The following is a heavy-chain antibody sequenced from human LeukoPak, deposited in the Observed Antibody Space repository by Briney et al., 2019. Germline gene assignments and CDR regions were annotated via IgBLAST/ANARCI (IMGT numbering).Heavy chain of an antibody. CDR2: VSYDGSNK. J-gene: IGHJ4*02. Sequence: GRSLRLSCVASGFTFSSYGIHWVRQAPGKGLEWVAIVSYDGSNKHYVDSVKGRFTISRDNSKNTVYLQMNSLRAEDTAVYYCAKDLSDYYGSGSFRVLDYWGQGTLVTVSS. CDR1: GFTFSSYG. V-gene: IGHV3-30*18. D-gene: IGHD3-10*01. CDR3: AKDLSDYYGSGSFRVLDY.